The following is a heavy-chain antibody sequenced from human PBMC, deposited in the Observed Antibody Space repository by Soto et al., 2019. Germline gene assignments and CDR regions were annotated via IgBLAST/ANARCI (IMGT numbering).Heavy chain of an antibody. D-gene: IGHD3-10*01. Sequence: QVQLQESGPGLVKPSQTLSLTCTVSGGSISSGGYYWSWIRQHPGKGLEWIGYIYYSGSTFYNTSLRSRITISVDTSKNQFSLRLSSVTAADTAVYYCARVGGSGTYYGFDYWGQGTLVSVSS. V-gene: IGHV4-31*03. J-gene: IGHJ4*02. CDR2: IYYSGST. CDR3: ARVGGSGTYYGFDY. CDR1: GGSISSGGYY.